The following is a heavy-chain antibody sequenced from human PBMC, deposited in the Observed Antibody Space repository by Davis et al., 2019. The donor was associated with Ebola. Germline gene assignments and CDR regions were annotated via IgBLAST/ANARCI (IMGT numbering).Heavy chain of an antibody. D-gene: IGHD2-2*02. CDR1: GFTFSSYA. V-gene: IGHV3-23*01. CDR3: ARLACTSSSCYTGNYYYYYGVDV. Sequence: PGGSLRLSCAASGFTFSSYAMHWVRQAPGKGLEWVSTISGTSTYTYYADSVKGRFTISRDNSKNTLYLQVNSLRAEDTALYYCARLACTSSSCYTGNYYYYYGVDVWGQGTTVTVSS. J-gene: IGHJ6*02. CDR2: ISGTSTYT.